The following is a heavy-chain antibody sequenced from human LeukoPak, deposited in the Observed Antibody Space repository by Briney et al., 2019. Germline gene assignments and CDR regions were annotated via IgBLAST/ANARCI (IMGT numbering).Heavy chain of an antibody. CDR3: ARVGKSGSYYYFDY. CDR1: GFTFSTYW. Sequence: GGPLRLSCAASGFTFSTYWMYWVRQAPGKGLVWVLRINTDGRNTGYADSVKGRFTISRDNAKNTLYLQMTILTAEDTAVYYCARVGKSGSYYYFDYWGQGTLVTVSS. D-gene: IGHD1-26*01. CDR2: INTDGRNT. J-gene: IGHJ4*02. V-gene: IGHV3-74*01.